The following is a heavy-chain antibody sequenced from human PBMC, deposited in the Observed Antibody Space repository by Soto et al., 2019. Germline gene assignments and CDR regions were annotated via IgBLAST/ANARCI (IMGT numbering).Heavy chain of an antibody. Sequence: EVQLVESGGGLVQPGRSLRLSCAASGFTFGDYAMHWVRQAPGKGLEWVSGISWNSVSRFYADSVKGRFTISRDHAQNSLSLQLTTLTSDDTALYSSAKVAVTGPLFYYYYMDVWGQGITVTVSS. CDR2: ISWNSVSR. J-gene: IGHJ6*03. D-gene: IGHD2-15*01. CDR1: GFTFGDYA. CDR3: AKVAVTGPLFYYYYMDV. V-gene: IGHV3-9*01.